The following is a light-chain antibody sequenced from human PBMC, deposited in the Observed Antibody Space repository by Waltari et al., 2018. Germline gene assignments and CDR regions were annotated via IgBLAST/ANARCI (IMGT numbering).Light chain of an antibody. Sequence: DIRMTQSPSTLSASAGYRVIISCRASQSVSKWLAWYQQKPGKAPKLLIYEASTLQSGGPSRFSGTGSVTDFTLTISSLQPDDVATYYCQQYNSYSLLTFGGGTKVEIK. CDR1: QSVSKW. CDR3: QQYNSYSLLT. CDR2: EAS. V-gene: IGKV1-5*03. J-gene: IGKJ4*01.